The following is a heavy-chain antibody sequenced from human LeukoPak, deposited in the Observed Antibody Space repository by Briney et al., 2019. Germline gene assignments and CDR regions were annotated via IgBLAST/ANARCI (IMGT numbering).Heavy chain of an antibody. CDR1: GFTFSSYA. V-gene: IGHV3-23*01. CDR3: AKAWAAAGTFAS. Sequence: GSLRLSCAASGFTFSSYAMSWVRPAAGKGLEWVSTICGSGGDTYYADSVKGRFTISRDTSKNTLYLQMKSLRAEDTAVYYCAKAWAAAGTFASWGQGTLVTVSS. CDR2: ICGSGGDT. D-gene: IGHD6-13*01. J-gene: IGHJ4*02.